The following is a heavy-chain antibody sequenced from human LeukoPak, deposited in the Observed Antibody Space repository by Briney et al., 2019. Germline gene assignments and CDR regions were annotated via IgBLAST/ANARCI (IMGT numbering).Heavy chain of an antibody. CDR1: GYTLTELS. Sequence: GASVKVSCKVSGYTLTELSMHWVRQAPGQGLEWMGWINPNSGGTNYAQKFQGRVTMTRDTSISTAYMELSRLRSDDTAVYYCARKLQSRRNWFDPWGQGTLVTVSS. CDR2: INPNSGGT. D-gene: IGHD4-11*01. CDR3: ARKLQSRRNWFDP. J-gene: IGHJ5*02. V-gene: IGHV1-2*02.